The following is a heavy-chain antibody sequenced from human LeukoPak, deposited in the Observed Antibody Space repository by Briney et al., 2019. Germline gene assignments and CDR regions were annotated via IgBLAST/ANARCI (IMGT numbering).Heavy chain of an antibody. J-gene: IGHJ6*04. CDR2: IYHSGST. Sequence: SGTLSLTCAVSGGSISSSNWWSWVRQPPGKGLEWIGEIYHSGSTNYNPSLKSRVTISVDKSKNQFSLKLSSVTAADTAVYYCARVPYYGTGDYGMDVWGKGTTVTVSP. D-gene: IGHD3-10*01. V-gene: IGHV4-4*02. CDR3: ARVPYYGTGDYGMDV. CDR1: GGSISSSNW.